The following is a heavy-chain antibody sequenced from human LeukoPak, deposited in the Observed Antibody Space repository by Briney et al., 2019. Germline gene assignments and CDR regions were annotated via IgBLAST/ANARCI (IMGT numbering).Heavy chain of an antibody. CDR3: TTGPLDGYTFGL. CDR1: GFNFRGAW. J-gene: IGHJ5*02. D-gene: IGHD5-24*01. CDR2: IKSSPDGATT. Sequence: GGSLRLSCTASGFNFRGAWMSWVRQAPGTGLQWVGRIKSSPDGATTDYAAPVKGRFTISRSDSSNTLYLQMTSLKTEDTGMYYCTTGPLDGYTFGLWGQGTLVIVSS. V-gene: IGHV3-15*01.